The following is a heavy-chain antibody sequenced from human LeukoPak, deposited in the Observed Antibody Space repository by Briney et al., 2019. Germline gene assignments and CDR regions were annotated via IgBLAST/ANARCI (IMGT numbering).Heavy chain of an antibody. CDR2: IVSDGSNT. CDR1: GFTFSSYW. CDR3: ARGRWLQFAFDY. J-gene: IGHJ4*02. Sequence: QPGGSLRLSCAASGFTFSSYWMNWVRQVPGKGLVWVSRIVSDGSNTNYADSVKGRFTISRDNAKNTLYLQMNSLRVEDTAVYYCARGRWLQFAFDYWGQGTLVTVSS. V-gene: IGHV3-74*01. D-gene: IGHD5-24*01.